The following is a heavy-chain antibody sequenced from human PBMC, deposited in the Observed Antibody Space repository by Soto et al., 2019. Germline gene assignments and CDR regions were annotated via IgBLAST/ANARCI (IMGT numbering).Heavy chain of an antibody. V-gene: IGHV1-18*01. CDR3: AREGSWPYYYYGMDV. J-gene: IGHJ6*02. Sequence: QVQLVQSGDEVKKPGASVKVSCKASGYTFTTYGISWVRQAPGQGLEWMGWISAYNGDTKYAQNVQDRVSMTTDTPTSTAYTELRSLRSDDTAVYYCAREGSWPYYYYGMDVWGQGTTVTVSS. CDR2: ISAYNGDT. CDR1: GYTFTTYG. D-gene: IGHD6-13*01.